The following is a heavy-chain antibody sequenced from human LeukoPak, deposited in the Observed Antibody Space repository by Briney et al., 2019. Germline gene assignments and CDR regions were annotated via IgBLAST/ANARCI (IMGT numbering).Heavy chain of an antibody. Sequence: ASVKVSCKASGGTFSSYAISWVRQAPGQGLEWMGWISAYNGNTNYAQKLQGRVTMTTDTSTSTAYMELRSLRSDDTAVYHCAREVDSSSFAEDYYYYYMDVWGKGTTVTVSS. J-gene: IGHJ6*03. D-gene: IGHD6-13*01. CDR1: GGTFSSYA. V-gene: IGHV1-18*01. CDR2: ISAYNGNT. CDR3: AREVDSSSFAEDYYYYYMDV.